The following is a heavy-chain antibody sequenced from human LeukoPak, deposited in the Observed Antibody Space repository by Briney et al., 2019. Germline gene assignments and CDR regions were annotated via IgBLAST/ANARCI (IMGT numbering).Heavy chain of an antibody. CDR1: GGTFSSYA. J-gene: IGHJ6*02. CDR3: ARVPWGMATIKYYYYGMDV. D-gene: IGHD5-24*01. Sequence: ASVKVSCKASGGTFSSYAISWVRQAPGQGLEWMGRIIPILGIANYAQKFQGRVTITADKSTSTAYMELSSLRSEDTAVYYCARVPWGMATIKYYYYGMDVWGQGTTVTVSS. CDR2: IIPILGIA. V-gene: IGHV1-69*04.